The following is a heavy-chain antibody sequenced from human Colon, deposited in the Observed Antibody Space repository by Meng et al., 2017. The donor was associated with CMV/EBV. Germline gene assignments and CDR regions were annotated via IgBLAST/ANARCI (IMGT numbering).Heavy chain of an antibody. CDR3: AKDRVGGGATTFDS. D-gene: IGHD3-16*01. J-gene: IGHJ4*02. Sequence: SGFTFDNYDLHWVRHAPGRGLEWVALISYDGSRTYYTDSVKGRFTISRDNSKNTLYLQMNSLIPEDTAFYFCAKDRVGGGATTFDSWGQGTLVTVSS. V-gene: IGHV3-30*18. CDR1: GFTFDNYD. CDR2: ISYDGSRT.